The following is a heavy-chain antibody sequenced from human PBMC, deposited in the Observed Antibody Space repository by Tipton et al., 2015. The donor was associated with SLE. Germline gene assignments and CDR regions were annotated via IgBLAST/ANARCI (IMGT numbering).Heavy chain of an antibody. Sequence: TLSLTCTVSGGSISSYYWSWIRQPPGKGLEWIGYIYYSGSTNYNPSLKSRVTISVDTSKNQFSLKLSSVTAADTAVYYWARHDYDDKGYYMQYFDYWGQGTLVTVPS. CDR2: IYYSGST. J-gene: IGHJ4*02. CDR3: ARHDYDDKGYYMQYFDY. D-gene: IGHD3-22*01. V-gene: IGHV4-59*01. CDR1: GGSISSYY.